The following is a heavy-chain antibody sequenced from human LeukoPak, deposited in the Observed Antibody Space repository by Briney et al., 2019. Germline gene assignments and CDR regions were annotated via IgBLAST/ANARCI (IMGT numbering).Heavy chain of an antibody. V-gene: IGHV5-51*01. CDR2: IYPGDSDT. J-gene: IGHJ6*02. CDR3: ARRKSSPKDGMDV. Sequence: GESLQISCQGSGYSFTTYWIGWVRQMPGKGLEWMGIIYPGDSDTRYSPSFQGQVTISVDKSISTAYLQWSSLKASDTAMYYCARRKSSPKDGMDVWGQGTTVTVSS. CDR1: GYSFTTYW.